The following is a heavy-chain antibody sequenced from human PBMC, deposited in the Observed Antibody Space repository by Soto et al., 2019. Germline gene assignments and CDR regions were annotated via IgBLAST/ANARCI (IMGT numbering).Heavy chain of an antibody. CDR3: ARKVPVSTRRPEYWYFEL. V-gene: IGHV3-23*01. D-gene: IGHD4-17*01. J-gene: IGHJ2*01. Sequence: EVQLLESGGGLVQPGGSLRLSCAGSGFTFINYAMNWVRQAPGKGLEWVSTISGGGDAPFFADSVRGRFTISRDNSKNALTLQRKNLGVHDTSVYFCARKVPVSTRRPEYWYFELWGRGTLVTVSS. CDR2: ISGGGDAP. CDR1: GFTFINYA.